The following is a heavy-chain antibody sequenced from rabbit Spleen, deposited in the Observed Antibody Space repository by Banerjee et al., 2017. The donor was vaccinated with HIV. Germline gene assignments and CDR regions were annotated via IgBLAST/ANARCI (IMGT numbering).Heavy chain of an antibody. CDR3: ARAFLAYASSSGDYGYYFNL. CDR2: IYNGDGST. V-gene: IGHV1S47*01. Sequence: QEQLEESGGDLVKPGASLTLTCTASGFSFSGSYYMCWVRQAPGKGPEWIACIYNGDGSTYYASWVNGRFTISRSTSLNTVTLQMTSLTAADTATYFCARAFLAYASSSGDYGYYFNLWGQGTLVTVS. J-gene: IGHJ4*01. CDR1: GFSFSGSYY. D-gene: IGHD1-1*01.